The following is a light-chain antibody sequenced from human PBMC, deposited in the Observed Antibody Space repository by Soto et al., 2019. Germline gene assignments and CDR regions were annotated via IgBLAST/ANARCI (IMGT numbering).Light chain of an antibody. Sequence: QSVLTQPPSVSGAPGQRVTLSCTGSSSNIGAGYDVHWYQHHPGRAPKLLISGNTNRPSGVPDRFSGSSSGTSASLATTGVQAEDGADYYCLSFGRGLSVVFGGGTKLTVL. CDR1: SSNIGAGYD. CDR2: GNT. V-gene: IGLV1-40*01. CDR3: LSFGRGLSVV. J-gene: IGLJ2*01.